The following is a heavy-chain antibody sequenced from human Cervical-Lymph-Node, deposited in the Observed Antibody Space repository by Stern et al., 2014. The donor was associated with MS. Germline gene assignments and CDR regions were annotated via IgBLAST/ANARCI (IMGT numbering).Heavy chain of an antibody. V-gene: IGHV4-39*01. Sequence: QVHLQESVPGLVKPSETLSLTCAVSGDSISSYTHYWAWIRQPPGTGLELIGVVFYSGPPYYTPSPKSRSTISVDTPKNHFSLGLNSVPAADTAVYYCAKHACTGAACPFDLWGQGTLVTVSS. CDR3: AKHACTGAACPFDL. D-gene: IGHD2-8*02. J-gene: IGHJ4*02. CDR1: GDSISSYTHY. CDR2: VFYSGPP.